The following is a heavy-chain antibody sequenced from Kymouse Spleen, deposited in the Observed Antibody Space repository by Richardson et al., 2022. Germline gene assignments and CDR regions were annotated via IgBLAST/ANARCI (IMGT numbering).Heavy chain of an antibody. CDR1: GFTFSNAW. Sequence: EVQLVESGGGLVKPGGSLRLSCAASGFTFSNAWMSWVRQAPGKGLEWVGRIKSKTDGGTTDYAAPVKGRFTISRDDSKNTLYLQMNSLKTEDTAVYYCTTSITMVRGAPLYYYYGMDVWGQGTTVTVSS. V-gene: IGHV3-15*01. D-gene: IGHD3-10*01. CDR2: IKSKTDGGTT. J-gene: IGHJ6*02. CDR3: TTSITMVRGAPLYYYYGMDV.